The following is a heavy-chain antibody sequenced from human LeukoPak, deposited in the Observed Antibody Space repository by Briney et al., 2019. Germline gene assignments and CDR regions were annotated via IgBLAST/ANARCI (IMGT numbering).Heavy chain of an antibody. Sequence: GGSLRLSCAISGFTFRRYAMYWVRQAPGKGLEFVSAVSSDGDSTYYADSVKGRFTISRDNSKNTLFLQMGSLRPEDMAVYFCTRNCYDNMGPFAAFDIWGQGTMVTVAS. CDR1: GFTFRRYA. CDR3: TRNCYDNMGPFAAFDI. CDR2: VSSDGDST. J-gene: IGHJ3*02. D-gene: IGHD2-2*01. V-gene: IGHV3-64*02.